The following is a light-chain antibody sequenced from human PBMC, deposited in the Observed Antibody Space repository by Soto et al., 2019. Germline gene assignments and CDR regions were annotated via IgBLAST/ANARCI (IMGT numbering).Light chain of an antibody. CDR3: QQSYSTPPT. Sequence: DIHMTQSPSSLSASLGDIVTITCRASQSISSYLNWYQQKPVKAPKLLIYAASSLQSGVPSRFSGSGSGTDFTLTISSLQPEDFATYYCQQSYSTPPTFGQGTKVDIK. CDR1: QSISSY. CDR2: AAS. J-gene: IGKJ1*01. V-gene: IGKV1-39*01.